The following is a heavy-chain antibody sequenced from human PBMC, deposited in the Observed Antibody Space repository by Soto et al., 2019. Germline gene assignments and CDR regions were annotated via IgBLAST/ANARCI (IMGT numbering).Heavy chain of an antibody. CDR3: ARQDTAMVPIPGGYFDY. V-gene: IGHV4-30-4*01. CDR1: GGSISSGDYY. J-gene: IGHJ4*02. CDR2: IYYSGST. Sequence: SETLSLTCTVSGGSISSGDYYWSWIRQPPGKGLEWIGYIYYSGSTYYNPSLKSRVTISVDTSKNQFSLKLSSVTAADTAVYYCARQDTAMVPIPGGYFDYWGQGTLVTVSS. D-gene: IGHD5-18*01.